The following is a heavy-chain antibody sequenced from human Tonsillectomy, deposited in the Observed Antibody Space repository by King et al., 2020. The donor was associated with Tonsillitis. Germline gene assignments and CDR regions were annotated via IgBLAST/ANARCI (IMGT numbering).Heavy chain of an antibody. Sequence: QLQESGSGLVRPSQTLSLTCAVSGDSISSGGYSWSWIRQPPGKGLEWIGYIYQSGSTYYNPSLKSRVTISIDRSKNQFSLKLTSVTAADTAVYFCARDASGTSQTWGQGTLVTVSS. CDR3: ARDASGTSQT. V-gene: IGHV4-30-2*01. CDR1: GDSISSGGYS. D-gene: IGHD1-26*01. J-gene: IGHJ5*02. CDR2: IYQSGST.